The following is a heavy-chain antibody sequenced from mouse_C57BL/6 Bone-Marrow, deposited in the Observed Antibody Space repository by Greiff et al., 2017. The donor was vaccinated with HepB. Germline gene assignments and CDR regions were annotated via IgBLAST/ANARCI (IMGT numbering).Heavy chain of an antibody. CDR3: ARGFTTVYYFDY. CDR1: GYTFTSYW. Sequence: VQLQQSGAELVKPGASVKMSCKASGYTFTSYWITWVKQRPGQGLEWIGDIYPGSGSTNYNEKFKSKATLTVDTSSSTAYMQLSSLTSEDSAVYYCARGFTTVYYFDYWGQGTTLTVSS. D-gene: IGHD1-1*01. V-gene: IGHV1-55*01. J-gene: IGHJ2*01. CDR2: IYPGSGST.